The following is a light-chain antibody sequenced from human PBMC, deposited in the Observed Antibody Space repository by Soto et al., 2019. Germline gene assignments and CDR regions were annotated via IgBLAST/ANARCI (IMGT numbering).Light chain of an antibody. CDR1: QGISTR. CDR2: GAS. J-gene: IGKJ1*01. V-gene: IGKV1-12*01. Sequence: DIQMTQSPSSVSASVGDRVTITCRASQGISTRLTWYQQRPGKAPNLLIYGASSLQSGVPSRFSGSGSGTDFTLTISSLQPEDFATYYCQQANNFPWTFGQGTKVEV. CDR3: QQANNFPWT.